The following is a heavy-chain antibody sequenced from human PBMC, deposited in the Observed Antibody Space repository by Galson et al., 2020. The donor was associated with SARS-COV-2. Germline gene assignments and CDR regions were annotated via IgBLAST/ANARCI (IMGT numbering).Heavy chain of an antibody. J-gene: IGHJ6*02. V-gene: IGHV1-8*01. CDR2: MNPNSGNT. CDR1: GYTFTSYD. Sequence: ASVKVSCKASGYTFTSYDINWVRRATGQGLEWMGWMNPNSGNTGYAQKFQGRVTMTRNTSISTAYMELSSLRSEDTAVYYCARGDQLLYYYYGMDVWGQGTTVTVSS. CDR3: ARGDQLLYYYYGMDV. D-gene: IGHD2-2*02.